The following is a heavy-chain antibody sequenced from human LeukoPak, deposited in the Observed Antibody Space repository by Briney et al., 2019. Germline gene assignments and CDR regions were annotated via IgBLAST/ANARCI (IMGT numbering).Heavy chain of an antibody. CDR2: IYYSGSA. V-gene: IGHV4-59*01. D-gene: IGHD4-11*01. Sequence: SETLSLTCIVSGDSITSDYWSWVRQPPGKGLGWLGHIYYSGSANYNLSLKSRVTMLVDLSKNQFSLKLTSVTAADTAVYYCARLTTPRTHSDIYYYYMDVWGEGTTVTVSS. CDR3: ARLTTPRTHSDIYYYYMDV. CDR1: GDSITSDY. J-gene: IGHJ6*03.